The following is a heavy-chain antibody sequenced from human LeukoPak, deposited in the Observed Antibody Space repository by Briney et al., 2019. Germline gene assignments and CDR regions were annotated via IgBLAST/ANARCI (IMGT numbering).Heavy chain of an antibody. D-gene: IGHD3-10*01. CDR1: GGSISSYY. CDR3: ARSRITMVRGVITNWFDP. J-gene: IGHJ5*02. V-gene: IGHV4-59*01. CDR2: IYYSGST. Sequence: SETLSLTCTVSGGSISSYYWSWIRQPPGKGLEWIGYIYYSGSTNYNPSLKSRVTISVDTSKNQFSLKLSSVPAADTAVYYCARSRITMVRGVITNWFDPGAREPWSPSPQ.